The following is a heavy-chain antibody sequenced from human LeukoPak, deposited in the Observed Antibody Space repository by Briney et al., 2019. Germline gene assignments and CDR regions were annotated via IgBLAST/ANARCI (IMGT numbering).Heavy chain of an antibody. D-gene: IGHD3-3*01. J-gene: IGHJ3*02. CDR3: ARAGVWSGYYRGAFDI. V-gene: IGHV4-4*07. CDR1: GGSISSYY. CDR2: IYTSGST. Sequence: PSETLSLTCTVSGGSISSYYWSWIRQPVGKGLEWIGRIYTSGSTNYNPSLKSRVTMSVDTSKNQFSLKLSSVTAADTAVYYCARAGVWSGYYRGAFDIWGQGTMVTVSS.